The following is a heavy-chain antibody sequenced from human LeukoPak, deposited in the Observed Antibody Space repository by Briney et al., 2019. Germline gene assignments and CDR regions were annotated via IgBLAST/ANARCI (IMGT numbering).Heavy chain of an antibody. V-gene: IGHV3-48*03. Sequence: PGGSLRLSCAASGFTFNIYEFNWVRQAPGKGLEWLSYIDGSGNSIYYADSVKGRFTVSRDNAKSSLYLQMSSLRADDTAVYYCARECLTCGGDSYDYWGQEALVTVSS. D-gene: IGHD2-21*01. CDR3: ARECLTCGGDSYDY. CDR1: GFTFNIYE. J-gene: IGHJ4*02. CDR2: IDGSGNSI.